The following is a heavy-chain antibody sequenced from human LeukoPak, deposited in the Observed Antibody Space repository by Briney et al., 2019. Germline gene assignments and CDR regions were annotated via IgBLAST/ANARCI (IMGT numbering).Heavy chain of an antibody. V-gene: IGHV1-2*02. CDR1: GYTFTDYY. D-gene: IGHD2-15*01. Sequence: ASVKVSCKASGYTFTDYYMHWVRQAPGQGLEWMGWINPSSGGTDYAQKFQGRVTMTRDTSITTAYMELSRLGSDDTAVYYCAKCSGSGGNCYYFDYWGQGTLVTVSS. J-gene: IGHJ4*02. CDR2: INPSSGGT. CDR3: AKCSGSGGNCYYFDY.